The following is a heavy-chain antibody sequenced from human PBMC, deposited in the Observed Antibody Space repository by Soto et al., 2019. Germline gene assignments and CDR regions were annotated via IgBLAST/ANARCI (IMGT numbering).Heavy chain of an antibody. V-gene: IGHV2-5*02. CDR1: GFSLSTTGVG. D-gene: IGHD3-10*01. Sequence: QITLKESGPTLVKPTQTLTLTCSFSGFSLSTTGVGVGWIRQSPGKALEWLAIIYWDNDKRYSPSLKSRVTITKDTSKIQVVLTVTNMYHVDTGTYYCARSLWFGELHWGQGALVTVSS. CDR2: IYWDNDK. J-gene: IGHJ4*02. CDR3: ARSLWFGELH.